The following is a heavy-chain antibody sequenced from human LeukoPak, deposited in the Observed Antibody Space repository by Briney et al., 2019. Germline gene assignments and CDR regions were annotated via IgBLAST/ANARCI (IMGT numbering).Heavy chain of an antibody. V-gene: IGHV3-21*01. CDR1: GFTFSSHA. J-gene: IGHJ4*02. D-gene: IGHD3-22*01. Sequence: RAGGSLRLSCAASGFTFSSHAMNWVRQAPGKGLEWVSSISRGSDHIFYADSMKGRFTISRDNAKNSLYLQMNSLGAEDTAVYYCARPYDTRGYFPDYWGQGTLVTVSS. CDR3: ARPYDTRGYFPDY. CDR2: ISRGSDHI.